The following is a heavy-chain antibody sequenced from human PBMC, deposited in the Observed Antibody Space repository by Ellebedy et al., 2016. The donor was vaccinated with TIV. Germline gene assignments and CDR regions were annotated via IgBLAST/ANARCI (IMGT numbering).Heavy chain of an antibody. CDR1: GFTFSNYW. CDR2: IKQDGSEK. V-gene: IGHV3-7*01. D-gene: IGHD6-19*01. J-gene: IGHJ4*02. Sequence: GGSLRLSCGTSGFTFSNYWMTWVRQAPGKGLEWVANIKQDGSEKYYVDSVKGRFSISRDNTKNSLYLQMNSLTDEDTGVYYCARDQWLGRAYYFDSWGQGTLVTVSS. CDR3: ARDQWLGRAYYFDS.